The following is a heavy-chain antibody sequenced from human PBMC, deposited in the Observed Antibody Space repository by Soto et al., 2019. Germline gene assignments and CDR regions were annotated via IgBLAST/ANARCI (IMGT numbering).Heavy chain of an antibody. D-gene: IGHD2-2*01. CDR3: ASVGSIGVVVPAGYMDV. J-gene: IGHJ6*03. CDR2: INHSGSN. Sequence: QVQLQQWGAGLLKPSETLSLTCAVYGGSFSGYYWSWIRQPPGKGLEWMGEINHSGSNNYNPALKRRVTISVDTSKNQFSLKLSAVTAADTAVYYCASVGSIGVVVPAGYMDVWGKGTTVTVSS. V-gene: IGHV4-34*01. CDR1: GGSFSGYY.